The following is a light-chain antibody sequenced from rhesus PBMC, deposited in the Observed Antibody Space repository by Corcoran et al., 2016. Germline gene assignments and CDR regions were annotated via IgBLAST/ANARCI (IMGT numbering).Light chain of an antibody. CDR2: GLS. J-gene: IGLJ6*01. V-gene: IGLV2S7*01. CDR1: SSDVGGYNY. Sequence: QAAPTQPPSVSGSPGQSVTISCTGTSSDVGGYNYVSWYQQHPGKAPKLMIYGLSKRPSGVSDRFSGSKSGNTASLTISGLQAEDEADYYCCSYTTSSTFVFGSGTKLTVL. CDR3: CSYTTSSTFV.